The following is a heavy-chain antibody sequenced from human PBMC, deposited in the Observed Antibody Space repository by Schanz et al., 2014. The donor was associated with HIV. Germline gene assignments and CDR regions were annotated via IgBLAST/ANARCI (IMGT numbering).Heavy chain of an antibody. Sequence: QVQLVESGGRVVQPGRSLRLSCAVSGFTFSNYAMHWVRQAPGKGLEWVAVISFDGATTSYVDSVEGRFTISRDNVKNTLSLQMSSLRIEDTALYYCAKRGVAGEFDYRGQGTLVTVSS. D-gene: IGHD6-19*01. CDR3: AKRGVAGEFDY. V-gene: IGHV3-30-3*02. J-gene: IGHJ4*02. CDR1: GFTFSNYA. CDR2: ISFDGATT.